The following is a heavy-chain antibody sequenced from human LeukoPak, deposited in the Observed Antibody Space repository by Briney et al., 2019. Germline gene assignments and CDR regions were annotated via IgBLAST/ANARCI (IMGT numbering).Heavy chain of an antibody. CDR3: ARERGYYSSTSPYYFDY. J-gene: IGHJ4*02. CDR1: GFTFSSYS. CDR2: ISSSSSYI. V-gene: IGHV3-21*01. D-gene: IGHD2-2*01. Sequence: GGSLRLSCAASGFTFSSYSMNWVRQAPGKGLEWVSSISSSSSYIYYADSVKGRFTISRDNAKNSLYLQVNSLRAEDTAVYYCARERGYYSSTSPYYFDYWGQGTLVTVSS.